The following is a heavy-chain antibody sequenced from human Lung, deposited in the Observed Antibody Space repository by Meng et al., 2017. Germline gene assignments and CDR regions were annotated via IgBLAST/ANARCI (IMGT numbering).Heavy chain of an antibody. CDR3: ARFDISSSGRGDY. CDR1: GGSITSSTW. Sequence: QVQRQESGPGLVKPSGTLSLTCAVSGGSITSSTWWSWVRQTPGKGLERFGEIFHSGSTNYNPPLESRVTISVDKSKNQFSLKVYPVTAADTATYYCARFDISSSGRGDYWGQGILVTVSS. D-gene: IGHD1-26*01. CDR2: IFHSGST. J-gene: IGHJ4*02. V-gene: IGHV4-4*02.